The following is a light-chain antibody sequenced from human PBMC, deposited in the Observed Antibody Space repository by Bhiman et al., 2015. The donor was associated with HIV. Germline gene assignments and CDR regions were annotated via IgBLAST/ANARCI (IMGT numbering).Light chain of an antibody. V-gene: IGLV1-51*02. Sequence: QSLLTQPPSVSAAPGQKVTISCSGSSSNIGNNYVSWYQQLPGTAPKLLIYENNKRPSGIPDRFSGSKSGTSATLGITGLQTGDEADYYCQAWDSSTGVFGTGTKVTVL. CDR2: ENN. CDR1: SSNIGNNY. J-gene: IGLJ1*01. CDR3: QAWDSSTGV.